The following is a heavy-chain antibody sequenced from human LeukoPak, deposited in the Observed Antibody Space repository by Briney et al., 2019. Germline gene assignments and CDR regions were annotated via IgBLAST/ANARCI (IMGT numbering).Heavy chain of an antibody. Sequence: SETLSLTCTVSGGSISSYYWSWIRQPPGKGREWIGYIYYSGSTNYNPSLKSRVTISVDTSKNQFSLKLSSVTAADTAVYYCARHKRGYSGYDSRFDPWGQGTLVTVSS. CDR3: ARHKRGYSGYDSRFDP. V-gene: IGHV4-59*08. J-gene: IGHJ5*02. CDR2: IYYSGST. D-gene: IGHD5-12*01. CDR1: GGSISSYY.